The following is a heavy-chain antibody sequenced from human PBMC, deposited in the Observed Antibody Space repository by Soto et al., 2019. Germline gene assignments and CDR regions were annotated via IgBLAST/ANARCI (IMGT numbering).Heavy chain of an antibody. CDR3: ARDRYYYYYYYMDV. CDR1: GFTFSSYW. V-gene: IGHV3-7*01. CDR2: IKQDGSEK. J-gene: IGHJ6*03. Sequence: EVQLVESGGGLVQPGGSLRLSCAASGFTFSSYWMSWVRQAPGKGLEWVANIKQDGSEKYYVDSVKGRFTISRDNAKNSLYLQMNSLRAEDTAVYYCARDRYYYYYYYMDVWGKGTTVTVSS.